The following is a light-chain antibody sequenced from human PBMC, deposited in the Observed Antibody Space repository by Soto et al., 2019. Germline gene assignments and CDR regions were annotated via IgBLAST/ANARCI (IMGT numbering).Light chain of an antibody. CDR3: QQSYNAPYT. V-gene: IGKV1-39*01. CDR2: AAS. Sequence: DIQMTQSPPSLSASAGDRVTITCRASQSINIYVNWFQQKPGKAPNLLIFAASNLRSGVPSRFSGSGSGTEFTLTISSLQPEDFATYFCQQSYNAPYTFGPGTKVDIK. J-gene: IGKJ3*01. CDR1: QSINIY.